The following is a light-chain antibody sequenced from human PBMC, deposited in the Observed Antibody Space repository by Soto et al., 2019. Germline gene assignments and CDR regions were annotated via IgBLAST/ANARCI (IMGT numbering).Light chain of an antibody. V-gene: IGLV2-14*01. CDR1: SSDVGAYNY. CDR3: CSYTTSSSYI. Sequence: QSVLTQPASVSGSPGQSITISCTGTSSDVGAYNYVSWFQQHPVKAPKLIIEQVSDRPSGVSDRFSGSKSGNTASLTISGLQAEDEADYYCCSYTTSSSYIFGTGTKLTVL. CDR2: QVS. J-gene: IGLJ1*01.